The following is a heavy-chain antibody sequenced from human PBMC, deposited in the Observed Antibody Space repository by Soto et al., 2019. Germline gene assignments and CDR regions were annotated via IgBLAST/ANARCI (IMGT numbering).Heavy chain of an antibody. CDR2: FDPEDGET. Sequence: VSVKVSCKVSGYTLTELSMHWVRQAPGKGLEWMGGFDPEDGETIYAQKFQGRVTMTEDTSTDTAYMELSSLRSEDTAVYYCATGGARPRSYYYYGMDVWGQGTTVTVSS. CDR3: ATGGARPRSYYYYGMDV. CDR1: GYTLTELS. J-gene: IGHJ6*02. V-gene: IGHV1-24*01.